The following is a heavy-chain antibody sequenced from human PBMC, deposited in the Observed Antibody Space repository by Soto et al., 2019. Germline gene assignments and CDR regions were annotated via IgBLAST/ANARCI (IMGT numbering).Heavy chain of an antibody. J-gene: IGHJ6*02. V-gene: IGHV6-1*01. Sequence: PSQTLSLTCAISGDSVSSNSAACNWIRQSPSRGLEWLGRTYYRSKWYNDYAVSVKSRITINPDTSKNQFSLQLNSVTPEDTAVYYCARDFYSSSSYYYYYYGMDVWGQGATVTVS. D-gene: IGHD6-6*01. CDR2: TYYRSKWYN. CDR3: ARDFYSSSSYYYYYYGMDV. CDR1: GDSVSSNSAA.